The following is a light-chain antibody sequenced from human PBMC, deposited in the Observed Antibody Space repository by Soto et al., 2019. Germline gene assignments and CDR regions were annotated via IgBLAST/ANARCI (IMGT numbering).Light chain of an antibody. Sequence: EIVLTQSPGTLSLSPGERATLSCRASQSVSSSYLAWYQQKPGQAPRLLIYGASSRATGIPDRFSGNGSGTDFTLTISRLEPEDFAVYYCQQYGSSPPWTFGQGNKVEIK. CDR3: QQYGSSPPWT. J-gene: IGKJ1*01. V-gene: IGKV3-20*01. CDR1: QSVSSSY. CDR2: GAS.